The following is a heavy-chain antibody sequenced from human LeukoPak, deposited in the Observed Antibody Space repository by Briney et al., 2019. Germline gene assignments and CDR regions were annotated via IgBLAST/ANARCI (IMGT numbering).Heavy chain of an antibody. J-gene: IGHJ4*02. CDR3: AKREAVAAMSDFDY. Sequence: PGGSLRLSCAASGFTFSSYGMHWVRQAPGKGLEWVAFIRYDGSNKYYADSVKGRFTISRDNSKNTLHLQMNSLRTEDTAVYCCAKREAVAAMSDFDYWGQGTLVTVSS. V-gene: IGHV3-30*02. D-gene: IGHD6-19*01. CDR1: GFTFSSYG. CDR2: IRYDGSNK.